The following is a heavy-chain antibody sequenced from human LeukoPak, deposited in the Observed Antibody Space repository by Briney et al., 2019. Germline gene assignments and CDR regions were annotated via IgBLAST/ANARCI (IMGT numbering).Heavy chain of an antibody. CDR2: ISSNGGST. J-gene: IGHJ4*02. V-gene: IGHV3-64*01. Sequence: GGSLRLSCAASGFTFSSYAMHWVRQAPGKGLEYVSAISSNGGSTYYANSVKGRFTISRDNSKNTLYLQMGSLRAEDMAVYYCARALLGGFSYDYWGQGTLVTVSS. CDR3: ARALLGGFSYDY. CDR1: GFTFSSYA. D-gene: IGHD5-18*01.